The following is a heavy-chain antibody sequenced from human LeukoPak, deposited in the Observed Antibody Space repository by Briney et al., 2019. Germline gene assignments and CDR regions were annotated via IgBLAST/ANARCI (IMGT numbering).Heavy chain of an antibody. V-gene: IGHV3-21*01. Sequence: GGSLRLSCAASGFTFSNYAMHWVRQAPGKGLEWVSSISSSGTYLYYADSVKGRFTISRDNAKDLLYLQMNSLRVEDTAVYFCARGLFGVINPTDYWGQGTLVTVSS. CDR1: GFTFSNYA. J-gene: IGHJ4*02. CDR3: ARGLFGVINPTDY. CDR2: ISSSGTYL. D-gene: IGHD3-3*01.